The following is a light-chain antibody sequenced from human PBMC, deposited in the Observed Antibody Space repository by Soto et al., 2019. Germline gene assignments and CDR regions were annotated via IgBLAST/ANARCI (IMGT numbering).Light chain of an antibody. CDR1: QGIGSN. CDR2: AAS. V-gene: IGKV1-9*01. CDR3: QQLNNNPLT. Sequence: DIQFTQSPSFLSASVGDRVTITCRASQGIGSNLAWYQQKPGKVPTLLIYAASTLQSGVPSRFSGSGSGTEFTLTITSLQPEDFATYYCQQLNNNPLTFGGGTKVDIK. J-gene: IGKJ4*01.